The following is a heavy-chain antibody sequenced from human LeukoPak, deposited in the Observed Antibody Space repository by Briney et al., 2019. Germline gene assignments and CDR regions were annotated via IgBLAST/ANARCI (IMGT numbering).Heavy chain of an antibody. Sequence: PGGSLRLSCAPSGFTFSHYGIHWVRQAPGKGLEWVAAIQSDGSKKYYAESVKGRFTISRDNSKNTLYLQMNSLRAEDTAVYYCARAILTGTTPDYWGQGTLVTVSS. CDR3: ARAILTGTTPDY. D-gene: IGHD1-7*01. CDR2: IQSDGSKK. CDR1: GFTFSHYG. V-gene: IGHV3-33*01. J-gene: IGHJ4*02.